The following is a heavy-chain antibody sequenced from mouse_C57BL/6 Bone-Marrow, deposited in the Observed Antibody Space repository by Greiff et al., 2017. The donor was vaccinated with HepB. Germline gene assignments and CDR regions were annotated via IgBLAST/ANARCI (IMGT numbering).Heavy chain of an antibody. CDR3: YYDDVHGYFDV. J-gene: IGHJ1*03. V-gene: IGHV1-19*01. Sequence: VQLQQSGPVLVKPGASVKMSCKASGYTFTDYYMNWVKQSHGKSLEWIGVINPYNGGTSYNQKFKGKATLTVDKSSSTAYMELNSLTSEDSAVYYCYYDDVHGYFDVWGTGTTVTVSS. CDR2: INPYNGGT. CDR1: GYTFTDYY. D-gene: IGHD2-4*01.